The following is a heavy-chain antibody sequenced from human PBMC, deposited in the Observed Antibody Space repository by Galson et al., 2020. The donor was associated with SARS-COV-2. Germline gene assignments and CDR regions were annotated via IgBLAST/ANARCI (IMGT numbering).Heavy chain of an antibody. CDR1: GFTFSSYD. J-gene: IGHJ3*02. CDR3: ARARYSGYVSAFDI. Sequence: GGSLRLSCAASGFTFSSYDMHWVRQATGKGLEWVSVIGTAGDTYYPGSVKGRFTISRENAKNSLYLQMNSLRAGDTAVYYCARARYSGYVSAFDIWGQGTMVTVSS. D-gene: IGHD5-12*01. V-gene: IGHV3-13*01. CDR2: IGTAGDT.